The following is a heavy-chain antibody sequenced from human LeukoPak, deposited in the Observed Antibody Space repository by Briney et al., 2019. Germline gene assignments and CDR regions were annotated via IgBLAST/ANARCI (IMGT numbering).Heavy chain of an antibody. Sequence: GGSLRLSCATSGFTFSNAWMNWVRQAPGKGLEWVVRIRSNSDGGTIDYAAPVKGRFTLSRDDSKTTLYLQMNSLQTEDTAVYYCATDFYDSTWGQGTLVTVSS. CDR2: IRSNSDGGTI. CDR3: ATDFYDST. CDR1: GFTFSNAW. V-gene: IGHV3-15*07. D-gene: IGHD3-22*01. J-gene: IGHJ5*02.